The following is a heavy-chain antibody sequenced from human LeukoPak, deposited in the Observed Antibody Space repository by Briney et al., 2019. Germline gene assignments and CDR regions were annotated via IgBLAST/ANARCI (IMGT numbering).Heavy chain of an antibody. V-gene: IGHV3-74*01. J-gene: IGHJ4*02. CDR3: AREPPEVLWFGGFDY. CDR2: INSDGSST. CDR1: GFTFGSYW. D-gene: IGHD3-10*01. Sequence: PGGSLRLSCAASGFTFGSYWMHWVRQAPGKGLVWVSRINSDGSSTSYADSVKGRFTISRDNAKNTLYLQMNSLRAEDTAVYYCAREPPEVLWFGGFDYWGQGTLVTVSS.